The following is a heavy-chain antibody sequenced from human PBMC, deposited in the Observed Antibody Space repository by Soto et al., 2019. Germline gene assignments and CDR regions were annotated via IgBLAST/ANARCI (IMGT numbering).Heavy chain of an antibody. J-gene: IGHJ6*02. CDR1: GFTLGTYA. D-gene: IGHD5-12*01. CDR2: ISSSSCST. Sequence: VGSLTLSCTASGFTLGTYAMYWVRQAPRKSLEWVSAISSSSCSTYYAYAVKGLFIISRDNTKNMLLLQMGRLRAEDTVVYCCAKDMYGGNSLCGMDVWGQGATVTVSS. V-gene: IGHV3-23*01. CDR3: AKDMYGGNSLCGMDV.